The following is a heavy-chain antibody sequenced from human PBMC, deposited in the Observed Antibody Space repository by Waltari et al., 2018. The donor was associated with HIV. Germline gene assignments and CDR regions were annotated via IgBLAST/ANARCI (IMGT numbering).Heavy chain of an antibody. Sequence: QVQLQESGPGLVKPSGTLSLTCAVSGGSISSSNWWSWVRQPPGKGLEWIGEIYHSGSTNYNPSLKSRVTISVDKSKNQFSLKLSSVTAADTAVYYCAREDIVVVPAANQRYYYYGMDVWGQGTTVTVSS. CDR1: GGSISSSNW. V-gene: IGHV4-4*02. CDR2: IYHSGST. D-gene: IGHD2-2*01. CDR3: AREDIVVVPAANQRYYYYGMDV. J-gene: IGHJ6*02.